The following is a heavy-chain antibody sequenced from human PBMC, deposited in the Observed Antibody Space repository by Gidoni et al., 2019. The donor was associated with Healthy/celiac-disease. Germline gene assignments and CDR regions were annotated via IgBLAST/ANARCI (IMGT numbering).Heavy chain of an antibody. CDR2: INHSGST. CDR1: GGSFSGYY. D-gene: IGHD3-22*01. J-gene: IGHJ4*02. V-gene: IGHV4-34*01. Sequence: QVQLQQWGAGLLKPSETLSLTCAVYGGSFSGYYWSWIRQPPGKGLEWIGEINHSGSTNYNPSLKSRVTISVDTSKNQFSLKLSSVTAADTAVYYCARRYYDSSGYLHFDYWGQGTLVTVSS. CDR3: ARRYYDSSGYLHFDY.